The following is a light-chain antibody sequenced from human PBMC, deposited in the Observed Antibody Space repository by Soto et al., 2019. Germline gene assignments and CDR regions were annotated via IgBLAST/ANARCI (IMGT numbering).Light chain of an antibody. V-gene: IGLV1-40*01. CDR1: SSNIGAGYD. J-gene: IGLJ1*01. CDR3: QSYDSSLSGLV. CDR2: GNS. Sequence: QSVLTQPPSASGAPGQRVTISCTGSSSNIGAGYDVHWYQQLPGTAPKLLIYGNSNRPSGVPDRFSGSKSGTSASLAITGLQAEDEADYYCQSYDSSLSGLVFGTGTKLPVL.